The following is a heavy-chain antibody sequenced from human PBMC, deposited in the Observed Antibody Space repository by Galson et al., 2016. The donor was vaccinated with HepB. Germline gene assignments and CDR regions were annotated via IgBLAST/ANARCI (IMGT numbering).Heavy chain of an antibody. CDR2: IYHSGST. CDR3: ARARIYCSGGSCRDAYDI. CDR1: GGSIKSYY. J-gene: IGHJ3*02. D-gene: IGHD2-15*01. V-gene: IGHV4-59*01. Sequence: ETLSLTCTVSGGSIKSYYWSWIRQPPGKRLEWIAYIYHSGSTKYNPSLKSRVTIAIDTSKSQISLKASSVTAADTAMYYCARARIYCSGGSCRDAYDIWGQSTMVTVSS.